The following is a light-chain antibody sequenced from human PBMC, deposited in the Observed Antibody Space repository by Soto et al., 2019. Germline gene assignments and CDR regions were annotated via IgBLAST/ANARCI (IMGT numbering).Light chain of an antibody. CDR2: EAS. V-gene: IGKV1-5*01. Sequence: DIQMTQSPSTLSASVGARVTLTCRARPSISSWLAWYQQKPGQAPKLLIHEASRLESGVPSRFSGSEYGTEFTLTISGLHAEDSATYYCQQYTNFPLTFGGGTKVEIK. J-gene: IGKJ4*01. CDR1: PSISSW. CDR3: QQYTNFPLT.